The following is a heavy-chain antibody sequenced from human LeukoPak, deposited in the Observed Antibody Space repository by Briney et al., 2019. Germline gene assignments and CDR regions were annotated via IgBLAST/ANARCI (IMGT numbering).Heavy chain of an antibody. CDR2: IYYSGST. Sequence: PSETLCLTCAVSGGSISSCYLSWIRQPPGKGLEWIGYIYYSGSTNYNPSLKSRVTISVDTSKNQFSLKLSSVTAADTAVYYCARHRFEWELPYYYFDYWGQGTLVAASS. V-gene: IGHV4-59*08. D-gene: IGHD1-26*01. J-gene: IGHJ4*02. CDR3: ARHRFEWELPYYYFDY. CDR1: GGSISSCY.